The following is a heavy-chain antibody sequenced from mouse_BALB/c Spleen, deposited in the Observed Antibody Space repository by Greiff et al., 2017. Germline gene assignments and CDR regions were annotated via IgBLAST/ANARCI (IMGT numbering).Heavy chain of an antibody. CDR1: GYTFTDYE. CDR2: IDPETGGT. D-gene: IGHD3-3*01. J-gene: IGHJ3*01. V-gene: IGHV1-15*01. CDR3: TRWGTAWFAY. Sequence: QVQLQQSGAELVRPGASVTLSCKASGYTFTDYEMHWVKQTPVHGLEWIGAIDPETGGTAYNQKFKGKATLTADKSSSTAYMKLRSLTSEDSAVYYCTRWGTAWFAYWGQGTLVTVSA.